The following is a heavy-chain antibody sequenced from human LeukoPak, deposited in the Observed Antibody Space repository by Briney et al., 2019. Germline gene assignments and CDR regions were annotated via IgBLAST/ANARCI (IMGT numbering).Heavy chain of an antibody. CDR1: GFTFSSYD. CDR3: AKATGAFSYDTPDY. Sequence: GGSLRLSCAASGFTFSSYDMTWVRQAPGKGLEWVSAISGNGGSTYYADSVRGRSTISRDNSKNTLYLQMNSLRAEDTAVYYCAKATGAFSYDTPDYWGQGTLVTVSS. V-gene: IGHV3-23*01. D-gene: IGHD3-16*01. CDR2: ISGNGGST. J-gene: IGHJ4*02.